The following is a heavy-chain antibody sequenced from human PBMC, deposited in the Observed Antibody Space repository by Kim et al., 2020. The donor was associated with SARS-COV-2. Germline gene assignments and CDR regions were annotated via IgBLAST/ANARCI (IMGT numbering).Heavy chain of an antibody. CDR1: GYTFTSYG. J-gene: IGHJ4*02. Sequence: ASVKVSCKASGYTFTSYGISWVRQAPGQGLEWMGWISAYNGNTNYAQKLQGRVTMTTDTSTSTAYMELRSLRSDDTAVYYCARDNKIDYYDSSGYFDYWGQGTLVTVSS. CDR2: ISAYNGNT. D-gene: IGHD3-22*01. V-gene: IGHV1-18*01. CDR3: ARDNKIDYYDSSGYFDY.